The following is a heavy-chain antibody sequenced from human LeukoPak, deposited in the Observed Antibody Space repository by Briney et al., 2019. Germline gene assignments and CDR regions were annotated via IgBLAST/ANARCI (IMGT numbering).Heavy chain of an antibody. CDR1: GGSINSGGYY. CDR3: ARDPGGQGVGDAFDI. V-gene: IGHV4-31*03. CDR2: IYYSGST. Sequence: TLSLTCTVSGGSINSGGYYWSWIRQHPGKGLEWIGYIYYSGSTYYNPSLKSRVTISVDTSKNQFSLKLSSVTAADTAVYYCARDPGGQGVGDAFDIWGQGTMVTVSS. D-gene: IGHD3-16*01. J-gene: IGHJ3*02.